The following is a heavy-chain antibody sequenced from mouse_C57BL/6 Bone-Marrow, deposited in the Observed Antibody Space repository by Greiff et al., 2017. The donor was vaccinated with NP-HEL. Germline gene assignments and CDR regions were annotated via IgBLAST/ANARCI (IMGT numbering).Heavy chain of an antibody. V-gene: IGHV1-64*01. CDR3: AREGGYGSSMYYFYY. D-gene: IGHD1-1*01. J-gene: IGHJ2*01. CDR1: GYTFTSYW. CDR2: IHPNSGST. Sequence: VQLQQPGAELVKPGASVKLSCKASGYTFTSYWMHWVKQRPGQGLEWIGMIHPNSGSTNYNEKFKSKATLTVNKSSSTTYMQLSSLTSKDSAVYYCAREGGYGSSMYYFYYWDQGTTLTVSS.